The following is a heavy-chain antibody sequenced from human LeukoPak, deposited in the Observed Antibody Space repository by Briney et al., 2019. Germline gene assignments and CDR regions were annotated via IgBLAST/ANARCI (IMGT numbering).Heavy chain of an antibody. CDR2: INPNSGGT. J-gene: IGHJ6*03. CDR3: ARTVTRYYYYYMDV. Sequence: ASVKVSCKASGYTFTGYYMHWVRQAPGQGLEWMGWINPNSGGTNYAQKFQGRVTMTRDTSISTAYMELSRLRSDDTAVYYCARTVTRYYYYYMDVWGKGTTVTVSS. D-gene: IGHD4-17*01. V-gene: IGHV1-2*02. CDR1: GYTFTGYY.